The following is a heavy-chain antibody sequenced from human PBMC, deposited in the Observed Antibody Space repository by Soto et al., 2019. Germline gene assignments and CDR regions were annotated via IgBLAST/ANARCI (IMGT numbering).Heavy chain of an antibody. V-gene: IGHV3-30*02. Sequence: QVQLVESGGGVVQPGGSRRLSCEASRFSFSDYGMHWARQAPGKGLEWVALIRDDGRATYYSDSVKGRFAISRDNSKNTLYLQMNRLRAEDTAVYYCATSTLTDAFDIWGQGTMVSVSS. D-gene: IGHD2-15*01. CDR2: IRDDGRAT. J-gene: IGHJ3*02. CDR1: RFSFSDYG. CDR3: ATSTLTDAFDI.